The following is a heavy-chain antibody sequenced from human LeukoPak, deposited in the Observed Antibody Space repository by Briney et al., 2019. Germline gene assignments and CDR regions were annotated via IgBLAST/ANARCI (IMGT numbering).Heavy chain of an antibody. CDR3: ARDGYGDSWFDY. Sequence: GGSLRLSCAASGFTVSSNYMSWVRQAPEKGLGWVSVIYSGVSTYYANSVKGRFTISTDNTKNTLYLQMNSLRAEDTAVYYCARDGYGDSWFDYWGQGTLVTVSS. CDR1: GFTVSSNY. CDR2: IYSGVST. D-gene: IGHD4-17*01. V-gene: IGHV3-53*01. J-gene: IGHJ4*02.